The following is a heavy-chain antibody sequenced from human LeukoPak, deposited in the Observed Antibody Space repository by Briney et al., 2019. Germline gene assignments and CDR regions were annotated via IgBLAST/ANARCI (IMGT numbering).Heavy chain of an antibody. J-gene: IGHJ5*02. CDR3: ARPAGYCSSTSCRDWFDP. CDR1: GGTFSSYA. V-gene: IGHV1-69*01. Sequence: VMSFCKAAGGTFSSYAIRWGLQAPGQGLEGRGGIIPIFGTANYAQKFQGRVTITADESTSTAYRELSSLRSEDTAVYYCARPAGYCSSTSCRDWFDPWGQGTLVTVSS. CDR2: IIPIFGTA. D-gene: IGHD2-2*01.